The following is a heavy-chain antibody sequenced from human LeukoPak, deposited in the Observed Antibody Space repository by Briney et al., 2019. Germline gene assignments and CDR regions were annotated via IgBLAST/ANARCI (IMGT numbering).Heavy chain of an antibody. Sequence: SETLSLTCSVSCGYISRYYWRWIRQAPGKGLEGVGYIYYSGSTNYRPSLNSRVTISAHTPKNHFSLKLSSVTAADTAVSYCARSEYSYGADAFDIWGQGTMVTVSS. CDR2: IYYSGST. D-gene: IGHD5-18*01. V-gene: IGHV4-59*01. CDR1: CGYISRYY. J-gene: IGHJ3*02. CDR3: ARSEYSYGADAFDI.